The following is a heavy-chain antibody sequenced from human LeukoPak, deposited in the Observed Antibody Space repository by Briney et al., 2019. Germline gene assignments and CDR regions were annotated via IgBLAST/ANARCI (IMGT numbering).Heavy chain of an antibody. CDR1: GFTLSDYW. D-gene: IGHD3-10*01. CDR3: ARDYGRSRDYGMDV. CDR2: INADGSSA. Sequence: GGSLRLSCAASGFTLSDYWMHWVRQAPGKGLVWVSRINADGSSASYADSVKGRFTISRDNAKNTLYLQMNSLRAEDTAMYYCARDYGRSRDYGMDVWGQGTTVTVSS. V-gene: IGHV3-74*01. J-gene: IGHJ6*02.